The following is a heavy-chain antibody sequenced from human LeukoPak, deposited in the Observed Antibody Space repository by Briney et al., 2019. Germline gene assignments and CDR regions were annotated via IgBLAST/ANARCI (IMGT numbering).Heavy chain of an antibody. D-gene: IGHD1-1*01. CDR2: IYYSGST. CDR1: GGSISSYY. J-gene: IGHJ3*02. Sequence: SETLSLTCTVSGGSISSYYWSWIRQPPGKGLEWIGYIYYSGSTNYNPSLKSRVTISVDTSKNQFSLKLSSATAADTAVYYCARRNRLYAFDIWGQGTMVTVSS. CDR3: ARRNRLYAFDI. V-gene: IGHV4-59*08.